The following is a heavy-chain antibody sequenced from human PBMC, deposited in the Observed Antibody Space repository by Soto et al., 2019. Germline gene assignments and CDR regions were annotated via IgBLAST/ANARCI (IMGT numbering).Heavy chain of an antibody. D-gene: IGHD3-9*01. CDR2: INHSGST. CDR3: AKLVTLGGDDY. V-gene: IGHV4-34*01. CDR1: GGSFSGYY. J-gene: IGHJ4*02. Sequence: QVQLQQWGAGLLKPSETLSLTCAVYGGSFSGYYWSWIRQSPGKGLEWIGEINHSGSTNYNPSLKSRVTISVDTSKNQFSLKLSSVTAADTAVYYCAKLVTLGGDDYWGQGTLVTVSS.